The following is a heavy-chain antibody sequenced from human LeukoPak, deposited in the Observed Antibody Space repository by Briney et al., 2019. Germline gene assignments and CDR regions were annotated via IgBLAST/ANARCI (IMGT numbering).Heavy chain of an antibody. CDR2: ISGSGGST. J-gene: IGHJ4*02. CDR3: ATRIAATGRYYSDF. Sequence: GGSLRLSCAASGFTFSSYALNWVRQAPGKGLEWVSGISGSGGSTYYADSVKGRFSITRDNSKNTLYLHMNSLRAEDTAVYHCATRIAATGRYYSDFWGQGTLVTVSS. V-gene: IGHV3-23*01. D-gene: IGHD6-13*01. CDR1: GFTFSSYA.